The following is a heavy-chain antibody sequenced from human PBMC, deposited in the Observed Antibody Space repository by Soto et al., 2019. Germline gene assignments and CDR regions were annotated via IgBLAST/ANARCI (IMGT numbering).Heavy chain of an antibody. CDR2: ISAYNGNT. Sequence: GASLKVSCKASGYTFTSYGISWVRQAPGQGLEWMGWISAYNGNTNYAQKLQGRVTMTTDTSTSTAYMELRSLRSDDTAVYYCARALGIVLVPAATVFPWFDPWGQGTLVTVSS. CDR1: GYTFTSYG. D-gene: IGHD2-2*01. V-gene: IGHV1-18*01. J-gene: IGHJ5*02. CDR3: ARALGIVLVPAATVFPWFDP.